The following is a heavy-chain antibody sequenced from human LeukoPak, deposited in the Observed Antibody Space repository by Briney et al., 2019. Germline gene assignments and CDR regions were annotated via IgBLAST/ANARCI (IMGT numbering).Heavy chain of an antibody. V-gene: IGHV1-2*02. CDR1: GYTFTGYY. CDR3: ARNLWFGESSDAFDM. D-gene: IGHD3-10*01. CDR2: INPTSGGT. J-gene: IGHJ3*02. Sequence: ASVKVSCKASGYTFTGYYMHWVRQARGQGREWMGWINPTSGGTNYAQKFQGRVTMTRDASISTSYMYTSSLRSDDTAVYYCARNLWFGESSDAFDMWGQGTMVTVSS.